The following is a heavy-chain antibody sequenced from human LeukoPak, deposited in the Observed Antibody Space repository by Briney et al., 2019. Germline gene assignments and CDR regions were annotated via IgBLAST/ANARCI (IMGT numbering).Heavy chain of an antibody. Sequence: GASVKVSCKASGYTFTSYYMHWVRQAPGQGLEWMGIINPSGGSTSYAQKFQGRVTMTRDMSTSTVYMELSSLRSEDTAVYYCARSGIAAAGTAWFDPWGQGTLVTVSS. D-gene: IGHD6-13*01. CDR2: INPSGGST. CDR3: ARSGIAAAGTAWFDP. CDR1: GYTFTSYY. J-gene: IGHJ5*02. V-gene: IGHV1-46*01.